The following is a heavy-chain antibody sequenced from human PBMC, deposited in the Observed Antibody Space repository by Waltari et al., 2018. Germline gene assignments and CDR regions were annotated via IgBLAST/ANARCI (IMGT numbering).Heavy chain of an antibody. CDR2: ISSSSTTT. Sequence: EVQLVESGGGLVQPGGSLRLSCAASGFIFSSYSMYWVRQAPGKGLGWVSYISSSSTTTYYADSVKGRFTISRDNSKNTLYLQMNSLRADDTGTYYCARRSSLDYCGQGTVVTVSS. V-gene: IGHV3-48*01. J-gene: IGHJ4*02. CDR1: GFIFSSYS. CDR3: ARRSSLDY.